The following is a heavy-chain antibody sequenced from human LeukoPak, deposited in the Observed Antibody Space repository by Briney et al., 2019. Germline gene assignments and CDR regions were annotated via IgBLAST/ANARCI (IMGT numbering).Heavy chain of an antibody. V-gene: IGHV1-18*01. CDR1: GYTFTSYG. CDR3: ARVQPDIVATMTSP. Sequence: ASVKVSCKASGYTFTSYGISWVRKAPGQGLEWMGWISAYNGNTNYAQKLQGRVTMTTDTSTSTAYMELSSLRSEDTAVYYCARVQPDIVATMTSPWGQGTLVTVSS. J-gene: IGHJ5*02. D-gene: IGHD5-12*01. CDR2: ISAYNGNT.